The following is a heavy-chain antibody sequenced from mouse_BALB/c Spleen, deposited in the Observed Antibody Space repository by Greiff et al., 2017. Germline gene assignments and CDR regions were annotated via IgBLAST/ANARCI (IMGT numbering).Heavy chain of an antibody. CDR1: GYSITSGYY. CDR3: ARGIYYYGQYYFDY. J-gene: IGHJ2*01. V-gene: IGHV3-6*02. Sequence: ESGPGLVKPSQSLSLTCSVTGYSITSGYYWNWIRQFPGNKLEWMGYISYDGSNNYNPSLKNRISITRDTSKNQFFLKLNSVTTEDTATYYCARGIYYYGQYYFDYWGQGTTLTVSS. CDR2: ISYDGSN. D-gene: IGHD1-1*01.